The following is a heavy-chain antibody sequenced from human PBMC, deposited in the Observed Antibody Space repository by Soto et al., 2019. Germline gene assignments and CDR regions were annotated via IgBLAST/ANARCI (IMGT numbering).Heavy chain of an antibody. CDR1: GGTFSSYA. CDR3: ARDRYPRDLGY. CDR2: IIPIFGTA. D-gene: IGHD2-2*02. Sequence: PVKVSGKASGGTFSSYAISWVRQAPGQGLEWMGGIIPIFGTANYAQKFQGRVTITADKSTSTAYMELSSLRSEDTAVYYCARDRYPRDLGYWGQGNLVTVSS. V-gene: IGHV1-69*06. J-gene: IGHJ4*02.